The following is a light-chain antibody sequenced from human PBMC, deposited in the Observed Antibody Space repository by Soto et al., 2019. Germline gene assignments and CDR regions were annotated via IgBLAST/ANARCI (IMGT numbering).Light chain of an antibody. V-gene: IGLV3-21*02. CDR2: DDS. J-gene: IGLJ3*02. CDR1: NIGSKT. Sequence: SYELTQPPSGSVAPGQTARITCGGNNIGSKTVHWCQQKPGQAPVLVVYDDSDRPSGIPERFSGSNSGNTATLTITRVAAGDEADYYCQVWDSDSDHVVFGGGTKVTVL. CDR3: QVWDSDSDHVV.